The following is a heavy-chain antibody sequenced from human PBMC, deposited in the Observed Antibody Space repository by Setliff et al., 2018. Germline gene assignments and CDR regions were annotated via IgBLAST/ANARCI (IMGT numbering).Heavy chain of an antibody. CDR2: ITSSGRDT. Sequence: PGGSLRLFCATSGFTFSNYAMGWVRQAPGKGLEWVSVITSSGRDTYYTDSVKGRFTIPRDNSDNTLYLQMNSLRTEDTAVYYCTREHTPWVGASHHDCWGQGTQVTVSS. CDR1: GFTFSNYA. V-gene: IGHV3-23*01. CDR3: TREHTPWVGASHHDC. J-gene: IGHJ4*02. D-gene: IGHD1-26*01.